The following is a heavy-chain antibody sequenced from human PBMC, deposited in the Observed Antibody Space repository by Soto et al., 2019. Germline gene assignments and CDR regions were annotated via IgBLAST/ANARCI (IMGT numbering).Heavy chain of an antibody. V-gene: IGHV4-34*01. CDR2: INHSGST. CDR1: GGSFSGYY. CDR3: ARGRFTMVRGVIVYYYYYGRDV. Sequence: SETLSLTCAVYGGSFSGYYWSWIRQPPGKGLEWIGEINHSGSTNYNPSLKSRVTISVDTSKNQFSLKLSSVTAADTAVYYCARGRFTMVRGVIVYYYYYGRDVWGQGTTVT. D-gene: IGHD3-10*01. J-gene: IGHJ6*02.